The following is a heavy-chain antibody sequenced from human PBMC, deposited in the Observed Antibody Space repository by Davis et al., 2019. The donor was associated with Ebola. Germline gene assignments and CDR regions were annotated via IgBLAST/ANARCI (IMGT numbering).Heavy chain of an antibody. J-gene: IGHJ5*02. Sequence: PSETLSLTCTVSGGSISSSSYYWGWIRQPPGKGLEWIGSIYYSGSTYYNPSLTSRVTISVDTSKNQFSLKLSSVTAADTAVYYCARQKESGDYWWFDPWGQGTLVTVSS. D-gene: IGHD4-17*01. V-gene: IGHV4-39*01. CDR2: IYYSGST. CDR1: GGSISSSSYY. CDR3: ARQKESGDYWWFDP.